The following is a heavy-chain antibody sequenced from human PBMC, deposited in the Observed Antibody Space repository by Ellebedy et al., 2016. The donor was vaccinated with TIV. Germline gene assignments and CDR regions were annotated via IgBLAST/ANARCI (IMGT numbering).Heavy chain of an antibody. CDR2: IGTAGDT. CDR1: GFTFSSYD. J-gene: IGHJ4*03. Sequence: GGSLRLSCAAFGFTFSSYDMHWVRQGTGNGLEWVSAIGTAGDTYYPGSVKGRFTISRENAKNSLYLQITSLRAEDTAVYYCARVRFGDTAVDYWGQGTLVTVSS. D-gene: IGHD2-21*01. CDR3: ARVRFGDTAVDY. V-gene: IGHV3-13*01.